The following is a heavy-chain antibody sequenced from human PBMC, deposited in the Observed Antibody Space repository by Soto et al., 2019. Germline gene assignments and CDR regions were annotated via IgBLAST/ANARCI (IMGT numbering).Heavy chain of an antibody. CDR2: INSDGSSA. CDR3: ARGLKQWLPRLYHYGMDV. Sequence: GGSLRLSCAASGFTFSSHWMHWVRQAPGKGLVWVSRINSDGSSASYADSVKGRFTISRDNAKNTLYLQMNSLRAEDTAVYYCARGLKQWLPRLYHYGMDVWGQGTMVTVAS. J-gene: IGHJ6*02. D-gene: IGHD6-19*01. CDR1: GFTFSSHW. V-gene: IGHV3-74*01.